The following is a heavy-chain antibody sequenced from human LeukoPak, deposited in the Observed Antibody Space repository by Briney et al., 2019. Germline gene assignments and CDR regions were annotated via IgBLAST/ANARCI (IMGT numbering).Heavy chain of an antibody. D-gene: IGHD6-13*01. V-gene: IGHV4-39*07. CDR2: INHSGSA. J-gene: IGHJ4*02. CDR3: ARAAYSSSWFDY. CDR1: GGSVSSGSYY. Sequence: SETLSLTCTVSGGSVSSGSYYWSWIRQPPGKGLEWIGEINHSGSANYNPSLKSRVTISVDTSKNQFSLKLSSVTAADTAVYYCARAAYSSSWFDYWGQGTLVTVSS.